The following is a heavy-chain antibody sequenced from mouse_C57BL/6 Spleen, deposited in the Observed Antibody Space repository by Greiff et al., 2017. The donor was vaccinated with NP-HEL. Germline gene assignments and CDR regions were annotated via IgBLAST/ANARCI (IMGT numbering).Heavy chain of an antibody. Sequence: VQLQQSGAELVRPGASVKLSCKASGYTFTDYYINWVKQRPGQGLEWIARIYPGSGNTYYNEKFKGKATLTAEKSSSTAYMQLSSLTSEDSAVYFCARGAQATFAYWGQGTLVTVSA. CDR2: IYPGSGNT. J-gene: IGHJ3*01. V-gene: IGHV1-76*01. CDR1: GYTFTDYY. CDR3: ARGAQATFAY. D-gene: IGHD3-2*02.